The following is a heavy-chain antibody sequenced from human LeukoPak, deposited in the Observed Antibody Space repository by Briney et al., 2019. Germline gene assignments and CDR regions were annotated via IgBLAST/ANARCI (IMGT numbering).Heavy chain of an antibody. CDR3: AKQLYGLGSYIFYFVY. CDR1: GFTFSSYG. Sequence: GGSVSHLCAASGFTFSSYGVHWVRQAPGKGLEWVAVISYDGSNKYYADSVKGRFTISRDNSKNTLYLQMNSLRAEDTAVYYCAKQLYGLGSYIFYFVYGGQGTLVTVSS. V-gene: IGHV3-30*18. D-gene: IGHD3-10*01. CDR2: ISYDGSNK. J-gene: IGHJ4*02.